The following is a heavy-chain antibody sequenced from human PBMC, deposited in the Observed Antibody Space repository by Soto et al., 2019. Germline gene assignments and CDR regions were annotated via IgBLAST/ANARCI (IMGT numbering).Heavy chain of an antibody. Sequence: PSETLSLTCTVSGGSISSSSYYWGWIRQPPGKGLEWIGSIYYSGSTYYNPSLKSRVTISVDTSKNQFSLKLSSVTAADTAVYYCARRLPNSDFWSGYPDDYYMDVWGKGTTVTVSS. CDR2: IYYSGST. V-gene: IGHV4-39*01. CDR1: GGSISSSSYY. J-gene: IGHJ6*03. CDR3: ARRLPNSDFWSGYPDDYYMDV. D-gene: IGHD3-3*01.